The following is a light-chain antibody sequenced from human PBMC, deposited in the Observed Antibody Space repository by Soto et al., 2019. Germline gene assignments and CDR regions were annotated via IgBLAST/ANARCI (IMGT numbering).Light chain of an antibody. Sequence: EIVLTQSPATLSLSPGERATLSFRASRSVTSYLAWYQQKPGQSPRLLLYYVSNRASGSPARFSGSGSETDFTPTISSLEPEDFAVYYCQQRSDWPLTFGQGKRLENK. J-gene: IGKJ5*01. CDR1: RSVTSY. CDR3: QQRSDWPLT. V-gene: IGKV3-11*01. CDR2: YVS.